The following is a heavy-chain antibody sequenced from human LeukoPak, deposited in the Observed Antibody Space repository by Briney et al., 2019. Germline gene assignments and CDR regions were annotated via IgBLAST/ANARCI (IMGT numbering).Heavy chain of an antibody. D-gene: IGHD3-16*01. CDR3: ARNYDYVWGSYIWFDP. CDR1: GYTFTSYD. V-gene: IGHV1-8*03. Sequence: GASVKVSCKASGYTFTSYDINWVRQATGQGLEWVGWMNPNSGNTGYAQKFQGRVTITRNTSISTAYMELSSLRSEDTAVYYCARNYDYVWGSYIWFDPWGQGTLVTVSS. CDR2: MNPNSGNT. J-gene: IGHJ5*02.